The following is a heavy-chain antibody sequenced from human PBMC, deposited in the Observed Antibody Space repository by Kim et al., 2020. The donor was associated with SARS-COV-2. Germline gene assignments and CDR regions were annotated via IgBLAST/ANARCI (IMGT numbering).Heavy chain of an antibody. D-gene: IGHD4-17*01. CDR2: I. CDR3: ARSPTTVDFDY. Sequence: IYYADAGKGRFTISRDNAKNSLYLQMNSLRAEDTAVYYCARSPTTVDFDYWGQGTLVTVSS. V-gene: IGHV3-21*01. J-gene: IGHJ4*02.